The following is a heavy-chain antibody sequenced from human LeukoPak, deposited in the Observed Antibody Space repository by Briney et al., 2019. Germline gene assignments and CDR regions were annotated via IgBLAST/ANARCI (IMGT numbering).Heavy chain of an antibody. CDR2: ISSSGSTI. Sequence: PGGSLRLSCAASGFTFSDYYMSSIRQAPGKGLEWVSYISSSGSTIYYADSVKGRFTISRDNAKSSLYLQMNSLRAEDTAVYYCARARAYYYGSGSYYNNWFDPWGQGTLVTVSS. D-gene: IGHD3-10*01. J-gene: IGHJ5*02. CDR1: GFTFSDYY. CDR3: ARARAYYYGSGSYYNNWFDP. V-gene: IGHV3-11*01.